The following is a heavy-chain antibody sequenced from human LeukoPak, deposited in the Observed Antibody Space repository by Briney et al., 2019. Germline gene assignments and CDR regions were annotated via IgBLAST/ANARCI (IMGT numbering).Heavy chain of an antibody. CDR1: GGSISSYY. Sequence: SETLSLTCTVSGGSISSYYWSWIRQPPGKGLEWIGYIYYSGSTNYNPSLKSRVTISVDTSKNQFSLKLNSVTAADTAVYYCARDSSGNFDYWGQGTLVTVSS. CDR2: IYYSGST. CDR3: ARDSSGNFDY. J-gene: IGHJ4*02. D-gene: IGHD6-19*01. V-gene: IGHV4-59*01.